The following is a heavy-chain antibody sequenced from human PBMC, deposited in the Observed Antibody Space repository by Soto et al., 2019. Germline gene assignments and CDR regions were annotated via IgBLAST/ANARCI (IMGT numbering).Heavy chain of an antibody. D-gene: IGHD5-12*01. V-gene: IGHV4-59*08. J-gene: IGHJ4*02. CDR3: ARLSIVATITSRAYYFDY. CDR1: GGSISSYY. CDR2: IYYSGST. Sequence: SETLSLTCTVSGGSISSYYWSWIRQPPGKGLEWIGYIYYSGSTNYNPSLKSRVTISVDTSKNQFSLKLSSVTAADTAVYYCARLSIVATITSRAYYFDYWGQGTLVTVSS.